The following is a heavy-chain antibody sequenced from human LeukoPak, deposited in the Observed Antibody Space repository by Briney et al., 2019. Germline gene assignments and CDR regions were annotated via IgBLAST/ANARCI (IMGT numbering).Heavy chain of an antibody. Sequence: PSETLSLTCAVYGGSFSGYYWSWIRQPPGKGLEWIGEINHSGSTNYNPSLKSRVTISVDTSKNQLSLKLSSVTAADTAVYYCASRPLIAAAGTGFDYWGQGTLVTVSS. CDR1: GGSFSGYY. CDR3: ASRPLIAAAGTGFDY. V-gene: IGHV4-34*01. D-gene: IGHD6-13*01. J-gene: IGHJ4*02. CDR2: INHSGST.